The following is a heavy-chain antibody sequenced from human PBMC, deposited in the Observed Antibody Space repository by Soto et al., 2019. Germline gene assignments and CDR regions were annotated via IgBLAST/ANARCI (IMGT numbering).Heavy chain of an antibody. V-gene: IGHV4-34*01. Sequence: PWETLSLTCAVYGGSFSGYYWSWIRQPPGKGLEWIGEINHSGSTNYNPSLKSRVTISVDTSKNQFSLKLSSVTAADTAVYYCARGPRRFDYWGQGTLVTVSS. CDR1: GGSFSGYY. CDR3: ARGPRRFDY. J-gene: IGHJ4*02. CDR2: INHSGST.